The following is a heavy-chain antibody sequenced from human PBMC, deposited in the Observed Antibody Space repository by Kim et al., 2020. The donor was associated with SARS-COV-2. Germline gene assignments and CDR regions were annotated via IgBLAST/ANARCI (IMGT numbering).Heavy chain of an antibody. CDR2: INPNSGGT. V-gene: IGHV1-2*02. D-gene: IGHD6-13*01. CDR1: GYTFTGYY. Sequence: ASVKVSCKASGYTFTGYYMHWVRQAPGQGLEWMGWINPNSGGTNYAQKFQGRVTMTRDTSISTAYMELSRLRSDDTAVYYCARFFPEPYSSSWYEYYYYGMDVWGQGTTVTVSS. J-gene: IGHJ6*02. CDR3: ARFFPEPYSSSWYEYYYYGMDV.